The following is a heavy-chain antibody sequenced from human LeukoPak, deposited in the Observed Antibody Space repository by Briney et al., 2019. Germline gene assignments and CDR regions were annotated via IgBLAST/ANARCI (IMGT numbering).Heavy chain of an antibody. CDR2: IYYSGST. D-gene: IGHD5-24*01. V-gene: IGHV4-59*01. J-gene: IGHJ4*02. Sequence: SETLSLTCTVSGGSISSYYWSWVRQPPGKGLEWIGYIYYSGSTNYNPSLKSRVTISVDTSKNQFSLKLSSVTAADTAVYYCAAEMATIIDYWGQRTLLTVSS. CDR3: AAEMATIIDY. CDR1: GGSISSYY.